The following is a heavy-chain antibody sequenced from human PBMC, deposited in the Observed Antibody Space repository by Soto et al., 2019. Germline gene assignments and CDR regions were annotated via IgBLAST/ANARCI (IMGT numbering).Heavy chain of an antibody. Sequence: QVQLQESGPGLVKPSETLSLTCTVSGASISNAYWSWIRQAAGKRLEWIGRIHSSGTFNYNPSLKSRVRISRDTSKNQTSLKLSSVTAADTAVYYCARDNIVSKGYGMDVWGQGTTVTVSS. CDR3: ARDNIVSKGYGMDV. J-gene: IGHJ6*02. CDR1: GASISNAY. CDR2: IHSSGTF. V-gene: IGHV4-4*07. D-gene: IGHD5-12*01.